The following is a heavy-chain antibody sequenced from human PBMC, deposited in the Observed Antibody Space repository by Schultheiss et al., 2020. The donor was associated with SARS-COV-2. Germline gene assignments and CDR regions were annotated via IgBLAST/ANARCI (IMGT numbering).Heavy chain of an antibody. CDR3: TRVPH. CDR1: GFTFSNAW. CDR2: IRSKDYGGTT. Sequence: GGSLRLSCAASGFTFSNAWMSWVRQAPGKVMEWVGCIRSKDYGGTTEYAASVKGRFTISRDDSKSIAYMQMNSLKTEDTAVYYCTRVPHWGQGTLVTVSS. J-gene: IGHJ4*02. V-gene: IGHV3-49*04.